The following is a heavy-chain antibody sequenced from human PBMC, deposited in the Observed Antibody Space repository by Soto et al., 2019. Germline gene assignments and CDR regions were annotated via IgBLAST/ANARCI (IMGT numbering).Heavy chain of an antibody. CDR1: GGSISSSSCY. Sequence: PLETLSLTCSVSGGSISSSSCYWGWIRQPPGKGLEWIGSIYYSGSTYYNPSLKSRVTISVDTSKNQFSLKLSSVTAADTAVYYCARPPRDGYHYTYFDYWGQGTLVTVSS. CDR2: IYYSGST. CDR3: ARPPRDGYHYTYFDY. J-gene: IGHJ4*02. D-gene: IGHD5-12*01. V-gene: IGHV4-39*01.